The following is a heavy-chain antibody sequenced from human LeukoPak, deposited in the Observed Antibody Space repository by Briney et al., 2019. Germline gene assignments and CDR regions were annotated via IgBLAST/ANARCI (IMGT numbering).Heavy chain of an antibody. CDR3: ARGSGTLIYGMDV. V-gene: IGHV4-59*01. J-gene: IGHJ6*02. D-gene: IGHD3-10*01. CDR1: GGSISSYY. Sequence: SETLSLTCTVSGGSISSYYWNWIRQPPGKGLEWIGYIYYSGSTNYNPSLKSRVTISVDTSKNQFSLKLRSVTAGDTAVYYCARGSGTLIYGMDVWAKGPRSPSP. CDR2: IYYSGST.